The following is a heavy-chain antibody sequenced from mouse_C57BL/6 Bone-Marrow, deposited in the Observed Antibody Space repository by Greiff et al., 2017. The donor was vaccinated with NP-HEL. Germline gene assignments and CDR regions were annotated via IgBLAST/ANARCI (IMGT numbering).Heavy chain of an antibody. Sequence: EVHLVESGGGLVKPGGSLKLSCAASGFTFSDYGMHWVRQAPEKGLEWVAYISSGSSTIYYADTVKGRFTISRDNAKNTLFLQMTSLRSEDTAMYYCARHDSLAYWGQGTLVTVSA. CDR1: GFTFSDYG. J-gene: IGHJ3*01. D-gene: IGHD2-4*01. V-gene: IGHV5-17*01. CDR2: ISSGSSTI. CDR3: ARHDSLAY.